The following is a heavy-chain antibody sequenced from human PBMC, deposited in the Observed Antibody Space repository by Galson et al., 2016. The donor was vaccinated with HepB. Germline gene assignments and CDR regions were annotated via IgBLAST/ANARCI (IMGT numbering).Heavy chain of an antibody. CDR2: ITTTSTYT. J-gene: IGHJ4*02. CDR1: GFIFGTYS. D-gene: IGHD2-21*02. CDR3: ARSRAVVTVHFDY. Sequence: SLRLSCAASGFIFGTYSMNWVRQTPGKGLEWVSSITTTSTYTYYADSVRGRFTISRDNAKNSVYLQMNSLRAEDTAIYYCARSRAVVTVHFDYWGQGALVTVSS. V-gene: IGHV3-21*01.